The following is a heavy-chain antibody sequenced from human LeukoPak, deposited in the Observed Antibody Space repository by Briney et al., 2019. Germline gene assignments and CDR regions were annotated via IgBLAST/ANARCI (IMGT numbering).Heavy chain of an antibody. CDR2: INTNTGNP. J-gene: IGHJ6*03. V-gene: IGHV7-4-1*02. Sequence: GASVKVSCKASGYSFNSQGMNWVRQAPGQGLEWMGWINTNTGNPTYAQGFTGRFVFSLDTSVSTAYLQISSLKAEDTAVYYCARAPKWLLLDYYYYYMDVWGKGTTVTVSS. CDR1: GYSFNSQG. CDR3: ARAPKWLLLDYYYYYMDV. D-gene: IGHD3-22*01.